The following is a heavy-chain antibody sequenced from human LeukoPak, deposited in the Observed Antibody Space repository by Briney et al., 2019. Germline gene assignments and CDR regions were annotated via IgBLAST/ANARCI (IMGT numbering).Heavy chain of an antibody. J-gene: IGHJ5*02. Sequence: ASVKVSCKASGYTFTSYGILWVRQAPGQGLEWMGWISVYNGNTNYAQKLQGRVTMTTDTSTSTAYMELRSLRSDDTAVYYCARDQLSRGVWFDPWGQGTLVTVSS. CDR1: GYTFTSYG. CDR2: ISVYNGNT. V-gene: IGHV1-18*01. CDR3: ARDQLSRGVWFDP. D-gene: IGHD1-1*01.